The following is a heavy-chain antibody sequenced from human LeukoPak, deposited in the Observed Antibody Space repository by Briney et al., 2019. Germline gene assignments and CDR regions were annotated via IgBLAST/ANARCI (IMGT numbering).Heavy chain of an antibody. V-gene: IGHV3-9*03. CDR1: GFSFDDHA. Sequence: GRSLRPSCTASGFSFDDHAMRWVRQAPGKGLEWLSGISWNSGVIRYADSVKGRFTISRDNAKNSLYLQMNSLRAEDMALYYCAKDQGATYFYYMDVWGKGTTVAVSS. CDR2: ISWNSGVI. J-gene: IGHJ6*03. CDR3: AKDQGATYFYYMDV.